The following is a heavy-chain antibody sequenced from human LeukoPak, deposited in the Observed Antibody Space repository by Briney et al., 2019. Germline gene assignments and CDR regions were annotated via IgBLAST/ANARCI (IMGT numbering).Heavy chain of an antibody. D-gene: IGHD3-3*02. CDR2: INNDGSGT. V-gene: IGHV3-74*01. CDR3: ARDGILGSHDC. CDR1: GFTFSSHW. J-gene: IGHJ4*02. Sequence: GGSLRLSCAASGFTFSSHWMHWVRQTPGKGLVWVSRINNDGSGTSYADSVKGRFTISRDNAKNTLYLQMNSLRAEDTAVYYCARDGILGSHDCWGQGTLVTVSS.